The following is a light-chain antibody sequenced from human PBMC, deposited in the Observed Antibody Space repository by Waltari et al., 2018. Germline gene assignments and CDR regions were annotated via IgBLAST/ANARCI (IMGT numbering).Light chain of an antibody. CDR3: DSYTSSVTRI. J-gene: IGLJ1*01. Sequence: QSALTQPASVSGSPGQSITISCTGTSSDVGGYNYVAWFQQYPGKAPKLLIYDVTNRFAGVSNRVSGSKSGNTASLTISGLQAEDEADYYCDSYTSSVTRIFGTGTKVTVL. CDR1: SSDVGGYNY. V-gene: IGLV2-14*03. CDR2: DVT.